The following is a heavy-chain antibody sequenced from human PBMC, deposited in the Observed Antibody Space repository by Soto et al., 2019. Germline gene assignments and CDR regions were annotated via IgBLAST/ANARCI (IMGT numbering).Heavy chain of an antibody. J-gene: IGHJ4*02. CDR3: ASRSARPDY. V-gene: IGHV3-33*01. CDR2: IWYDGSNK. D-gene: IGHD2-15*01. CDR1: GFTFSSYG. Sequence: QVQLVESGGGVVQPGRSLRLSCAASGFTFSSYGMHWVRQAPGKGLEWVAVIWYDGSNKYYADSVKGRFTISRDNSKNTLYLQINSLRAEDTDVYCCASRSARPDYWGQGALVTVSS.